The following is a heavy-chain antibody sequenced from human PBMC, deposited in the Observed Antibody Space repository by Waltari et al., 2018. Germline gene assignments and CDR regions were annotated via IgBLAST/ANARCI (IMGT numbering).Heavy chain of an antibody. CDR1: GYSISRGYY. CDR2: IYHSGST. J-gene: IGHJ4*02. Sequence: QVQLQESGPGLVKPSETLSLTCPVSGYSISRGYYWGWIRQPPGKGLEWIGSIYHSGSTYYNPSLKSRVTISVDTSKNQFSLKLSSVTAADTAVYYCARERDGDFDYWGQGTLVTVSS. D-gene: IGHD4-17*01. CDR3: ARERDGDFDY. V-gene: IGHV4-38-2*02.